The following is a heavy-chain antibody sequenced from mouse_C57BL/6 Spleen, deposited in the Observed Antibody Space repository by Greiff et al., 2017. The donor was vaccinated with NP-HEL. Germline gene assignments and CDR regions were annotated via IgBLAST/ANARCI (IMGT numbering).Heavy chain of an antibody. CDR3: LVYYDNYDYAMDY. CDR2: INPNNGGI. Sequence: EVQLVESGPELVKPGASVKMSCKASGYTFTDYNMHWVKLSHGKSLEWIGYINPNNGGISYNQKFKGKATLTVNNSSSTAYMGLRSLTSEDSAVYYCLVYYDNYDYAMDYWGQGTSVTVSS. V-gene: IGHV1-22*01. D-gene: IGHD2-1*01. J-gene: IGHJ4*01. CDR1: GYTFTDYN.